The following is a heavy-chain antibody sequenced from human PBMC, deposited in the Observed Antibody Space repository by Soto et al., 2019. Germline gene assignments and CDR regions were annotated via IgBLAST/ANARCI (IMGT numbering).Heavy chain of an antibody. CDR2: ISWNSGSI. CDR1: GFTFDDYA. D-gene: IGHD4-17*01. J-gene: IGHJ3*02. CDR3: AKDYGDDAFDI. V-gene: IGHV3-9*01. Sequence: SLRLSCAASGFTFDDYAMHWVRQAPGKGLEWVSGISWNSGSIGYADSVKGRFTISRDNAKNTLYLQMNSLRAEDTAVYYCAKDYGDDAFDIWGQGTMVTVSS.